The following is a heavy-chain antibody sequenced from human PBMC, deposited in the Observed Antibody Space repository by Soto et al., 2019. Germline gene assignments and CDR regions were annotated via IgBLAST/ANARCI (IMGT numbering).Heavy chain of an antibody. CDR1: GFSLSTSGVG. J-gene: IGHJ4*02. CDR2: IYWDDDK. D-gene: IGHD2-15*01. Sequence: QITLKEAGPTLLKPTQTLTLTCTFSGFSLSTSGVGVGWIRQPPGKALEWLALIYWDDDKRYSPSLKSRLTITKATSKHQVVLTMTNMDPVDTATYDCANRRVVVAAPFDCWGQVTLVTVAS. V-gene: IGHV2-5*02. CDR3: ANRRVVVAAPFDC.